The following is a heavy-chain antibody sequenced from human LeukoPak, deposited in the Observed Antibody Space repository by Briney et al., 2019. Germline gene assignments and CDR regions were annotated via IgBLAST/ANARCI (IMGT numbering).Heavy chain of an antibody. V-gene: IGHV3-33*06. D-gene: IGHD3-22*01. CDR3: AKDRGITMILDY. Sequence: GGSLRLSCAASGFTFSSYGMYWVRQAPGKGLEWVAVIWYDGSNKYYADSVKGRFTISRDNSKNTLYLQMNSLRAEDTAVYYCAKDRGITMILDYWGQGTLVTVSS. J-gene: IGHJ4*02. CDR2: IWYDGSNK. CDR1: GFTFSSYG.